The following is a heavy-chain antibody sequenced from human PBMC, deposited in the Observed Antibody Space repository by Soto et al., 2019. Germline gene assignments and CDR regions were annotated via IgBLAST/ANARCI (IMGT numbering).Heavy chain of an antibody. CDR3: AKCSARYSSGLKAYYFDY. CDR2: ISGSGGST. CDR1: GFTFSSYA. V-gene: IGHV3-23*01. Sequence: EVQLLESGGGLVQPGGSLRLSCAASGFTFSSYAMSWVRQAPGKGLEWVSTISGSGGSTYYADSVKGRFTISRDNSKNTLYLQVNSLRAEDTAVYYCAKCSARYSSGLKAYYFDYWGQGTLVTVSS. J-gene: IGHJ4*02. D-gene: IGHD6-19*01.